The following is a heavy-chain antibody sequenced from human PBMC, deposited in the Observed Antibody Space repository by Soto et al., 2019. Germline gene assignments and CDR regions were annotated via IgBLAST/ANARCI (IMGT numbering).Heavy chain of an antibody. CDR1: GGTFSSYA. CDR3: ARDPERGTLGYCTNGVCYNYYYGMDA. V-gene: IGHV1-69*13. J-gene: IGHJ6*02. CDR2: IIPIFGTA. D-gene: IGHD2-8*01. Sequence: SVKVSCKASGGTFSSYAISWVRQAPGQGLEWMGGIIPIFGTANYAQKFQGRVTITADESTSTAYMELSSLRSEDTAVYYCARDPERGTLGYCTNGVCYNYYYGMDAWGQGTTVTVSS.